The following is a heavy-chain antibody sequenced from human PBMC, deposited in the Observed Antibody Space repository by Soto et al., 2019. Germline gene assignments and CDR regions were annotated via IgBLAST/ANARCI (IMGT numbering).Heavy chain of an antibody. Sequence: ASVKVSCKASGGTFSSYAISWVRQAPGQGLEWMGRIIPIFGTANYAQKFQGRVTITADESTSTAYMELSSLRSEDTAVYYCARGQDCGGDCYPEGYYYYGMDVWGQGTTVTVSS. CDR2: IIPIFGTA. D-gene: IGHD2-21*02. J-gene: IGHJ6*02. V-gene: IGHV1-69*13. CDR1: GGTFSSYA. CDR3: ARGQDCGGDCYPEGYYYYGMDV.